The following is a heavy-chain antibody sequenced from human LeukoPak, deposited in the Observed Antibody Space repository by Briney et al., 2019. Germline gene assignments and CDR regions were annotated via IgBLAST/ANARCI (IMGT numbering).Heavy chain of an antibody. CDR1: GYTFTSYG. Sequence: ASVKVSCKASGYTFTSYGISWVRQAPGQGLEWMGWISAYNGNTNYAQRLQGRVTMTTDTSTSTAYMELRSLRSDDTAVYYCARDGIYGSGSYSYYYGMDVWGQGTLVTVSS. J-gene: IGHJ6*02. CDR2: ISAYNGNT. CDR3: ARDGIYGSGSYSYYYGMDV. D-gene: IGHD3-10*01. V-gene: IGHV1-18*01.